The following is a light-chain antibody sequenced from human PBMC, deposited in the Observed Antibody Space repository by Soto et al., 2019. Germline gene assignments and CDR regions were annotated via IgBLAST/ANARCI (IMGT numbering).Light chain of an antibody. V-gene: IGLV1-47*01. J-gene: IGLJ3*02. Sequence: QSVLTQPPSASGTPGQRVTISCFGSTSNIGSNYVYWYQQLPGTAPKLLIYRNNQRPSGVPDRFSGSKSGTSASLAISGLRSEDEADYYCAAWDDSLWVFGGGTKVTVL. CDR2: RNN. CDR1: TSNIGSNY. CDR3: AAWDDSLWV.